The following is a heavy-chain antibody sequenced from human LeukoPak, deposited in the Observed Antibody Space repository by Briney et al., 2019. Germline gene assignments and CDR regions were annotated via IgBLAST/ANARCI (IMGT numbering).Heavy chain of an antibody. Sequence: QPGGSLRLSCAASGFTFSGFSMHWVRQAPGKGLEWLSYISTSSRSTYYADSVKGRFTISRDNAKNTLFLDTHSLRPGDSAVYYCARSAVRGVACDYWGQGTLLTVSS. J-gene: IGHJ4*02. CDR1: GFTFSGFS. D-gene: IGHD3-10*01. V-gene: IGHV3-48*01. CDR2: ISTSSRST. CDR3: ARSAVRGVACDY.